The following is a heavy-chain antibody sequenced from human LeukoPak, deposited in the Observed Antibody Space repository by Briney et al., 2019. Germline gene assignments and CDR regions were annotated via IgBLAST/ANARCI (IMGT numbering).Heavy chain of an antibody. D-gene: IGHD3-10*01. J-gene: IGHJ4*02. CDR3: ARAATSLWFGELLYKTLDY. V-gene: IGHV1-18*01. CDR2: ISAYNGNT. CDR1: GYTFTSYG. Sequence: GASVKVSCKASGYTFTSYGISWVRQAPGQGLEWMGWISAYNGNTNYAQKLQGRVTMTTDTSTSTAYMELRSLRSDDTAVYYCARAATSLWFGELLYKTLDYWGQGTLVTVSS.